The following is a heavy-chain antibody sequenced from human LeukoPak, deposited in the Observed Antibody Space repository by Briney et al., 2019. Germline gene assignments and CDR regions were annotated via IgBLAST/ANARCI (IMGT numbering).Heavy chain of an antibody. V-gene: IGHV3-30*18. CDR2: ISYDGSNE. J-gene: IGHJ4*02. CDR1: GFTFSSYG. CDR3: AKDYCRGANCPLPFFDS. D-gene: IGHD2-15*01. Sequence: PGGSLRLSCAVSGFTFSSYGMHWVRQAPGKGLEWVAIISYDGSNEYYADSMKGRFTISRDNSKNTVYLQMNNLRAEDTATYYCAKDYCRGANCPLPFFDSWGQGTLVTVSS.